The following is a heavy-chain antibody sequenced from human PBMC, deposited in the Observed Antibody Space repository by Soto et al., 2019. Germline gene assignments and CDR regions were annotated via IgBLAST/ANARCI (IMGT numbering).Heavy chain of an antibody. Sequence: QVQLVQSGAEVKKPGASVKVSCKASGYTFTSYDINWVRQATGQGLEWMGWMNPNSGNTGYAQKFQGRVTMTRTTSISRAYMELSSLRSEDTAVYYCARGQYESYGRWFDPWGQGTLVTVSS. D-gene: IGHD1-26*01. CDR3: ARGQYESYGRWFDP. CDR2: MNPNSGNT. J-gene: IGHJ5*02. V-gene: IGHV1-8*01. CDR1: GYTFTSYD.